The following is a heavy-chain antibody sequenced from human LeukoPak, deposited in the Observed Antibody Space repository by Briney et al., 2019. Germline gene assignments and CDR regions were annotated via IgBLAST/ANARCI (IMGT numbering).Heavy chain of an antibody. V-gene: IGHV3-7*01. CDR1: GFTFSTYW. Sequence: GGSLRLSCAASGFTFSTYWMGWVRQAPGKGLEWVANIKQDGSEKYYVDSVKGRFTISRDNAKNSLFLQMNSLRAEDTVVYYCGGRVDYWGQGTLVTVSS. CDR3: GGRVDY. J-gene: IGHJ4*02. CDR2: IKQDGSEK.